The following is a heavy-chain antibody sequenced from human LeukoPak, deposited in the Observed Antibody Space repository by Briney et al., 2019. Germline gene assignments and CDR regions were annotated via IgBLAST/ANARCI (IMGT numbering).Heavy chain of an antibody. V-gene: IGHV3-9*01. Sequence: PGGSLRFSCAASGFTFDDYAMHWVRQAPGKGLEWGSGISWNSGSIGYADSVKGRFTISRDNAKNSLYLQMNSLRAEDTALYYCAKEWLRQGYSKAGAFDIWGQGTMVTVSS. J-gene: IGHJ3*02. CDR3: AKEWLRQGYSKAGAFDI. CDR1: GFTFDDYA. D-gene: IGHD2-15*01. CDR2: ISWNSGSI.